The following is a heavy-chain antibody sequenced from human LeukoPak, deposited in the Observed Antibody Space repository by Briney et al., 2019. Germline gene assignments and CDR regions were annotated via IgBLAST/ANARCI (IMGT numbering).Heavy chain of an antibody. V-gene: IGHV1-18*01. J-gene: IGHJ4*02. CDR2: VSAYNGNT. CDR1: GYTFTSYG. CDR3: ASGMTTVTTSEFDY. Sequence: ASVKVSCKASGYTFTSYGISWVRQAPGQGLEWMGWVSAYNGNTNYAQKLQGRVTMTTDTSTSTAYMELRSLRSDDTAVYYCASGMTTVTTSEFDYWGQGTLVTASS. D-gene: IGHD4-17*01.